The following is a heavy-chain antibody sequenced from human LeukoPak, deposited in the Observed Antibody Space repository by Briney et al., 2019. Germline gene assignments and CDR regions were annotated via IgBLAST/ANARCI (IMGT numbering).Heavy chain of an antibody. Sequence: PGGSLRLSCAASGFTFSTYGMHWVRQAPGKGLEWVALGHDATKIYYADSVQGRFTISRDNSKNTLYLEMNSLSGEDTALYYCAKDHVTWGNRYFDHWGQGTLGTVYS. CDR1: GFTFSTYG. CDR2: LGHDATKI. J-gene: IGHJ4*02. CDR3: AKDHVTWGNRYFDH. D-gene: IGHD3-16*01. V-gene: IGHV3-30*02.